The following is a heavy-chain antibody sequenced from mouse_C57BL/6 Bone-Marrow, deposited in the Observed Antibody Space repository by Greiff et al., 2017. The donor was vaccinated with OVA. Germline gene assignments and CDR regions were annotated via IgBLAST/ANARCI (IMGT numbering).Heavy chain of an antibody. V-gene: IGHV5-16*01. CDR1: GFSFSDYY. J-gene: IGHJ2*01. CDR2: INYDGSST. D-gene: IGHD2-4*01. Sequence: EVNVVESEGGLVQPGSSMKLSCTASGFSFSDYYMAWVRQVPEKGLEWVANINYDGSSTYYLDSLKSRFIISRDNEKNILYLQMGSLKSEDTATYYCAREVSHSMRLRRGYYFDYWGQGTTLTVSS. CDR3: AREVSHSMRLRRGYYFDY.